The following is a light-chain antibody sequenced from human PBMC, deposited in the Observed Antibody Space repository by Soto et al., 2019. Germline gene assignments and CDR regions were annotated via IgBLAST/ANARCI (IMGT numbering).Light chain of an antibody. CDR2: GAS. CDR1: HGIGTA. Sequence: EIVMTQSPATLSVSPGEGATLSCRASHGIGTALAWYQQKPGQTPRLLMYGASIRATGVPARFSGSASATEFTLTITSLQSEDFEVYYCQHYSDWHLSFGRGTKV. CDR3: QHYSDWHLS. V-gene: IGKV3-15*01. J-gene: IGKJ4*01.